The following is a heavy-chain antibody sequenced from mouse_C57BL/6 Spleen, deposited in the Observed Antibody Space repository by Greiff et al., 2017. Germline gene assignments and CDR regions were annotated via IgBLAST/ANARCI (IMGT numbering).Heavy chain of an antibody. V-gene: IGHV2-9-1*01. CDR3: ARKERALYYDYDEEAWFAY. CDR1: GFSLTSYA. D-gene: IGHD2-4*01. CDR2: IWTGGGT. J-gene: IGHJ3*01. Sequence: QVQLQESGPGLVAPSQSLSITCTVSGFSLTSYAISWVRQPPGKGLEWLGVIWTGGGTNYNSALKSRLSISKDNSKSKVFLKMNSLQTDDTARYYCARKERALYYDYDEEAWFAYWGQGTLVTVSA.